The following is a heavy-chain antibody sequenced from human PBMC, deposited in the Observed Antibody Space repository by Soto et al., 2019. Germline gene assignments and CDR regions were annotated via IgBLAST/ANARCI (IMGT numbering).Heavy chain of an antibody. Sequence: GGSLRLSCTASGFTFNTHWMHWVRQAPGQGLVWVSRIYFDGITTNYADSVKGRLTVSRDNAKNTVYLHVNTLRDEDTAVYYCARGGAMGVDYWGQGTLVTVSS. CDR3: ARGGAMGVDY. D-gene: IGHD1-26*01. J-gene: IGHJ4*02. V-gene: IGHV3-74*01. CDR2: IYFDGITT. CDR1: GFTFNTHW.